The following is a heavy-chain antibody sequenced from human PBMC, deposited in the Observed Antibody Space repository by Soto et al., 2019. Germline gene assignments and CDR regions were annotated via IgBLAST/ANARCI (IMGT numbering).Heavy chain of an antibody. D-gene: IGHD3-9*01. CDR3: AKDPSTGSADY. CDR2: LSKDGANE. V-gene: IGHV3-23*01. CDR1: GFILSNYA. J-gene: IGHJ4*02. Sequence: PGGSLRLSCTASGFILSNYAMNWVRQAPGKWLEWVSTLSKDGANEHYADSVKGRFTISRDGSKNTLYLQMNSLRAEDTAMYYCAKDPSTGSADYWGQGTQVTVSS.